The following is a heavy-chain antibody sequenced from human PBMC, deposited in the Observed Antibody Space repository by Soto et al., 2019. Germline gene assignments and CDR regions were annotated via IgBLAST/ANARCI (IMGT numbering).Heavy chain of an antibody. D-gene: IGHD1-26*01. CDR2: ISSSSSYI. V-gene: IGHV3-21*01. CDR3: ARVGATTSPISWFDP. J-gene: IGHJ5*02. CDR1: GFTFSSYS. Sequence: GRSLRLSCAASGFTFSSYSMNWVRQAPGKGLEWVSSISSSSSYIYYADSVKGRFTISRDNAKNSLYLQMNSLRAEDTAVYYCARVGATTSPISWFDPWGQGTLVTVSS.